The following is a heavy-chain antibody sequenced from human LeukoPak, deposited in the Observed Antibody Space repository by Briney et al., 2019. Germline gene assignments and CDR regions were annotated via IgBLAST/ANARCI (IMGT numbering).Heavy chain of an antibody. CDR2: ISWNSGSI. CDR3: ARDVPHNWFDT. J-gene: IGHJ5*02. Sequence: GGSLRLSCAAAGFTFDDYAMHWVRQAPGKGLEWVSGISWNSGSIGYADSVKGRFTISRDNAKNTLYLQMNSLRAEDTAVYYCARDVPHNWFDTWGQGTLVTVSS. CDR1: GFTFDDYA. V-gene: IGHV3-9*01.